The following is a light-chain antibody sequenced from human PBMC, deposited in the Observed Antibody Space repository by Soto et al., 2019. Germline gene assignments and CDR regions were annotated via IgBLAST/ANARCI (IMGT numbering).Light chain of an antibody. CDR3: SSYTGSTNYV. V-gene: IGLV2-14*01. Sequence: QSVLTQPACVSGSPGQSITISCTGTSSDVGIYNYVSWYQQHPGKAPKLMIYQVTNRPSGVSNRFSGSKSGNTASLTISGLQAEDEADYYCSSYTGSTNYVFGTGTKVTVL. CDR2: QVT. J-gene: IGLJ1*01. CDR1: SSDVGIYNY.